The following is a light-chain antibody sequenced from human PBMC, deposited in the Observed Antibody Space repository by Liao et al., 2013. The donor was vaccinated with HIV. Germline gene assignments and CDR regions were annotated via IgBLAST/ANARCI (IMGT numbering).Light chain of an antibody. CDR1: ALPKQY. J-gene: IGLJ1*01. CDR3: QVWDSNYDHPYV. Sequence: SYELTQPPSVSVSPGQTARITCSGDALPKQYAYWYQQRPGQSPVLVIYEGNKRPSEIPERFSGSNSGNTATLSISRVEAGDEADYYCQVWDSNYDHPYVFGTGTKVTVL. CDR2: EGN. V-gene: IGLV3-21*02.